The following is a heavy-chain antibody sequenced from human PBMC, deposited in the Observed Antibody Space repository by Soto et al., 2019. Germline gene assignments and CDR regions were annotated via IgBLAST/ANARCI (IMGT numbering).Heavy chain of an antibody. CDR1: GGSISSYY. D-gene: IGHD2-2*01. CDR2: IYTSGST. J-gene: IGHJ6*02. CDR3: ARGMLGYCSSTSCHASYYYYGMDV. V-gene: IGHV4-4*07. Sequence: QVQLQESGPGLVKPSETLSLTCTVSGGSISSYYWSWIRQPAGKGLEWIGRIYTSGSTNYNPSLKSRVTMSVDTSKNQFSLKLSSVTAADTAVYYCARGMLGYCSSTSCHASYYYYGMDVWGQGTTVTVSS.